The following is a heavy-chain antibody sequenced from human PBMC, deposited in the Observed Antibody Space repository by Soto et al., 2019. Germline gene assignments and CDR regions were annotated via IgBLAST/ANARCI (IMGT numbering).Heavy chain of an antibody. J-gene: IGHJ6*02. Sequence: QVQLVQSGAEVKKPGSSVKVSCKASGGTFSSYAISWVRQAPGQGLEWVGGIIPIFGTANYAQKFQGRVTITADESTSTAYMELSSLRSEDTAVYYCASVSIAAAGAHYYGMDVWGQGTTVTVSS. CDR3: ASVSIAAAGAHYYGMDV. V-gene: IGHV1-69*01. CDR2: IIPIFGTA. D-gene: IGHD6-13*01. CDR1: GGTFSSYA.